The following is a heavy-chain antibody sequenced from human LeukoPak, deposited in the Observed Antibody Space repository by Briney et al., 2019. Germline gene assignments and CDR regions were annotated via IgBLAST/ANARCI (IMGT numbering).Heavy chain of an antibody. CDR1: GGTFSSYA. V-gene: IGHV1-69*05. CDR3: ARALGYCSGGSCYLPGDYYYYGMDV. CDR2: IIPIFGTA. J-gene: IGHJ6*02. D-gene: IGHD2-15*01. Sequence: GASVKVSCKASGGTFSSYAISWVRQAPGQGLEWMGGIIPIFGTANYAQKFQGRVTMTRDTSTSTVYMELSSLRSEDTAVYYCARALGYCSGGSCYLPGDYYYYGMDVWGQGTTVTVSS.